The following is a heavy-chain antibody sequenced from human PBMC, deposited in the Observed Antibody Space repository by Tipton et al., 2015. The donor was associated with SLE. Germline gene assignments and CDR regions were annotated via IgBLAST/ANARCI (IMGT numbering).Heavy chain of an antibody. J-gene: IGHJ4*02. V-gene: IGHV4-59*01. CDR1: GGSISSYY. Sequence: TLSLTCTVSGGSISSYYWSWIRQPPGKGLEWIGYIYYSGSTNYNPSLKSRVTISVDTSKNQFSLKLSSVTVADTAVYYCARGDSGSYWIFDYWGQGTLVTVSS. CDR3: ARGDSGSYWIFDY. CDR2: IYYSGST. D-gene: IGHD1-26*01.